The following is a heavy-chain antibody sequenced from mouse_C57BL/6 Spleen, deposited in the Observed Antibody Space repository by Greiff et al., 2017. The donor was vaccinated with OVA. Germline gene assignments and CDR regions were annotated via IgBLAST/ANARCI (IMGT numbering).Heavy chain of an antibody. CDR2: ISDGGSYT. CDR3: AGDGGNFDY. V-gene: IGHV5-4*01. J-gene: IGHJ2*01. Sequence: EVQVVESGGGLVKPGGSLKLSCAASGFTFSSYAMSWVRQTPEKRLEWVATISDGGSYTYYPDNVKGRFTISRDNAKNNLYLQMSHLKSEDTAMYYCAGDGGNFDYWGQGTTLTVSA. CDR1: GFTFSSYA.